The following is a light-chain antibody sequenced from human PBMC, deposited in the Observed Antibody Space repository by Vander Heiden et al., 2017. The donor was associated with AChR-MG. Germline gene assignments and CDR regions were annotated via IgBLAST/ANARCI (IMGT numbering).Light chain of an antibody. V-gene: IGKV1-8*01. Sequence: AIRMTQSPSSFSASTGDRVTITCRASQGISTYLAWYQQKPGRAPKFLIYAASTLQSGVPSRFSGSGSGTYFTLTINCLQSEDFATYYCQQDYSYPLTFGGGTKVEIK. J-gene: IGKJ4*01. CDR2: AAS. CDR3: QQDYSYPLT. CDR1: QGISTY.